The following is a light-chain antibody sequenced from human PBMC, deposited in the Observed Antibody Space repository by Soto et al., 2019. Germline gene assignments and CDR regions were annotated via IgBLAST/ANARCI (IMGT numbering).Light chain of an antibody. V-gene: IGKV1-5*01. CDR2: DAS. CDR1: ESIRTW. J-gene: IGKJ1*01. CDR3: QQYNSYPRT. Sequence: DMQLTHSPSTLSASIGDSVALTFRASESIRTWLAWYQHKPGKAPKFLIYDASTLESGVPSRFSGSGSGTDFTLTIGSLQPDDFATYYCQQYNSYPRTFGQGTKVDIK.